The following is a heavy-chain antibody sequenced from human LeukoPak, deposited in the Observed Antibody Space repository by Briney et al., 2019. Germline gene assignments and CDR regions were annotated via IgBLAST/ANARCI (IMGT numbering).Heavy chain of an antibody. CDR2: IYYSGST. CDR3: ARDLGAPGAFDI. V-gene: IGHV4-59*01. Sequence: SETLSPTCTVSGGSISSYYWSWIRQPPGKGLEWIGYIYYSGSTNYNPSLKSRVTISVDTSKNQFSLKLSSVTAADTAVYYCARDLGAPGAFDIWGQGTMATVSS. CDR1: GGSISSYY. J-gene: IGHJ3*02. D-gene: IGHD1-26*01.